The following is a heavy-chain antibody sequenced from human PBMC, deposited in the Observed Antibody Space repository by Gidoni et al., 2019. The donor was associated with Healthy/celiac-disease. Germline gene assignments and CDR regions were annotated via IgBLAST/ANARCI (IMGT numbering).Heavy chain of an antibody. D-gene: IGHD3-3*01. J-gene: IGHJ4*02. Sequence: EVQLVESGGGLVKPGGSLGLSWQPPGFTFSSYSMNWVRQAPGKGLEWVSSISSSSSYIYYADSVKGRFTISRDNAKNSLYLQMNSLRAEDTAVYYCARDSTYYDFWGGQGTLVTVSS. CDR3: ARDSTYYDFW. CDR1: GFTFSSYS. CDR2: ISSSSSYI. V-gene: IGHV3-21*01.